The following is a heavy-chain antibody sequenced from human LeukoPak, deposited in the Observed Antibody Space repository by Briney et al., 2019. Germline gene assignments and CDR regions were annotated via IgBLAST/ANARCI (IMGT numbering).Heavy chain of an antibody. CDR3: ARGNSYGYYDWFDP. V-gene: IGHV1-2*02. J-gene: IGHJ5*02. Sequence: ASVKVSCKASGYTFTGYYMHWVRQAPGQGLEWMGWINPNSGGTNYAQKFQGRVTMTRDTSISTAYMELSRLRSDDTAVYYCARGNSYGYYDWFDPWGQGTLVTVSS. D-gene: IGHD5-18*01. CDR1: GYTFTGYY. CDR2: INPNSGGT.